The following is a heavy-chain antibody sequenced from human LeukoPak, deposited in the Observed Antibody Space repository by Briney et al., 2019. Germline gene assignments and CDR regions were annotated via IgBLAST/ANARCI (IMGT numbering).Heavy chain of an antibody. Sequence: ASVKASCKAFGYTFTGYWMHWVRQAPGQGLEWMGWMNPNSGDTGYPQKFQGRVTMTRDTSITTAYMELSSLRSEDTAVYYCARSGFGSGISFDLWGQGTLVTVSS. CDR1: GYTFTGYW. D-gene: IGHD3-10*01. CDR2: MNPNSGDT. J-gene: IGHJ5*02. CDR3: ARSGFGSGISFDL. V-gene: IGHV1-8*02.